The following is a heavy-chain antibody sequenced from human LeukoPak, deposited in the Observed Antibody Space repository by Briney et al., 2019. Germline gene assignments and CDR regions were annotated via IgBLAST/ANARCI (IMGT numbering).Heavy chain of an antibody. Sequence: GGSLRLSCAASGFTFSSYSMNWVRQAPGKGLEWVSSISSSSSYIYYADSVKGRFTISRDNAKNSLYLQMNSLRAEDTAVYYCARAGYYDILTGGGAFDIWGQGTMVTVSS. D-gene: IGHD3-9*01. CDR1: GFTFSSYS. V-gene: IGHV3-21*01. CDR3: ARAGYYDILTGGGAFDI. CDR2: ISSSSSYI. J-gene: IGHJ3*02.